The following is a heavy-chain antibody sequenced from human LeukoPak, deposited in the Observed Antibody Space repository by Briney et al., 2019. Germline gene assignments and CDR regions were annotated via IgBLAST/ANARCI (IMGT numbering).Heavy chain of an antibody. V-gene: IGHV1-18*01. CDR3: ARDSDGSGSYRYYYYYCGMDV. CDR1: GYTFTSYG. Sequence: ASVKVSCKASGYTFTSYGISGVRQAPGQGLEGMGWISAYSGNTNYAQKLQGRVTMTTDTSTSTDYMELRSLRSDDTAVYYCARDSDGSGSYRYYYYYCGMDVWGQGTTVTVSS. D-gene: IGHD3-10*01. CDR2: ISAYSGNT. J-gene: IGHJ6*02.